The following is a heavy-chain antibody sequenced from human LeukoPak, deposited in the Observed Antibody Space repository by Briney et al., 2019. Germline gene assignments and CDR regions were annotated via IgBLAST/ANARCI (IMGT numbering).Heavy chain of an antibody. CDR1: GFTFSSYE. Sequence: GGSLRLSCAASGFTFSSYEMNWVRQAPGKGLEWVSYISSSGSTIYYADSVKGRFTISRDNAKNSLYLQMNSLRAEDTAVYYCAREALGYCSGGSCYSGISRNDAFDIWGQGTMVTVSS. CDR3: AREALGYCSGGSCYSGISRNDAFDI. D-gene: IGHD2-15*01. CDR2: ISSSGSTI. V-gene: IGHV3-48*03. J-gene: IGHJ3*02.